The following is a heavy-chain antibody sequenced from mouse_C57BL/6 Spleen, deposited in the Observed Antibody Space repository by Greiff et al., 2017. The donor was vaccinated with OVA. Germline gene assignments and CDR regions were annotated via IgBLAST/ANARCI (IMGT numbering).Heavy chain of an antibody. Sequence: QVQLQQSGAELVRPGASVTLSCKASGYTFTDYEMHWVKQTPVHGLEWIGAIDPETGGTAYNQKFKGKAILTADKSSSTAYMELRSLTSEDSAVYYCTPAITTVVATGYFDYWGQGTTLTVSS. CDR3: TPAITTVVATGYFDY. CDR1: GYTFTDYE. J-gene: IGHJ2*01. CDR2: IDPETGGT. D-gene: IGHD1-1*01. V-gene: IGHV1-15*01.